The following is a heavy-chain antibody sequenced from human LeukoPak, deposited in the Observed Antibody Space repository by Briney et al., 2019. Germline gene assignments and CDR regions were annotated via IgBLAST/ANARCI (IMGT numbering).Heavy chain of an antibody. J-gene: IGHJ4*02. D-gene: IGHD2-2*01. CDR3: AKIPAAMYYFDY. CDR2: ISGSGGST. V-gene: IGHV3-23*01. Sequence: GGSLRLSCKASGFTFSSYAMSWVRQAPGKGLEWVSAISGSGGSTYYADSVKGRFTISRDNSKDTLYLQMNSLRAEDTAVYYCAKIPAAMYYFDYWGQGTLVTISS. CDR1: GFTFSSYA.